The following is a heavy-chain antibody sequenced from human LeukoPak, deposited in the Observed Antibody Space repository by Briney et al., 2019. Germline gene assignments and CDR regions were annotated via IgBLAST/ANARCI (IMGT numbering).Heavy chain of an antibody. CDR1: GFIFGTYS. D-gene: IGHD6-13*01. Sequence: GGSLRLSCAASGFIFGTYSMNWVRQAPGKGLEWVSYISSSSSTIYYADSVKGRFTISRDNAKNSLYLQMNSLRAEDTAVYYCARDLAAAGDYFDYWGQGTLVTVSS. CDR3: ARDLAAAGDYFDY. J-gene: IGHJ4*02. V-gene: IGHV3-48*04. CDR2: ISSSSSTI.